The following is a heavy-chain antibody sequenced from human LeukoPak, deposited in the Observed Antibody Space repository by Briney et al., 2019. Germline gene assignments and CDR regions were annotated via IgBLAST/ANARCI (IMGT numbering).Heavy chain of an antibody. V-gene: IGHV3-7*01. CDR2: IKEDGSEK. CDR3: ASGRQLGY. CDR1: GFTFSNYW. D-gene: IGHD6-13*01. J-gene: IGHJ4*02. Sequence: GGSLSLSCAASGFTFSNYWMSWVRQAPGKGLEWVANIKEDGSEKYYVDSVKGRFTISRDNARNSLYLQMNSLRAEDTAVYYCASGRQLGYWGQGTLITVSS.